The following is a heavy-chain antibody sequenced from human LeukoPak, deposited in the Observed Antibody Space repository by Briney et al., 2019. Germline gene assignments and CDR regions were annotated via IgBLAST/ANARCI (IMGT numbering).Heavy chain of an antibody. CDR1: GGTFSSYA. V-gene: IGHV1-69*04. Sequence: RASEKVSCKASGGTFSSYAISWVRQAPGQGLEWMGRIIPILGIANYAQKFQGRVTITADKSTSTAYMELSSLRSEDTAVYYCARSIWFGDSYWGQGTLVTVSS. CDR3: ARSIWFGDSY. CDR2: IIPILGIA. J-gene: IGHJ4*02. D-gene: IGHD3-10*01.